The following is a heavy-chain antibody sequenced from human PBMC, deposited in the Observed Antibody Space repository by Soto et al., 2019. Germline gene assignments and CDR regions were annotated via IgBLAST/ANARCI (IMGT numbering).Heavy chain of an antibody. CDR3: AADHVSRVWFGPREH. D-gene: IGHD6-19*01. CDR2: IVVDSGNT. V-gene: IGHV1-58*01. Sequence: VASVKVSCKASGFTFTSSAVQWVRQARGQRLEWIGWIVVDSGNTDYAQKFQERVTITRDMSTSTAYIELSSLRSEDTAVYYCAADHVSRVWFGPREHWGQGTLVTVSS. CDR1: GFTFTSSA. J-gene: IGHJ1*01.